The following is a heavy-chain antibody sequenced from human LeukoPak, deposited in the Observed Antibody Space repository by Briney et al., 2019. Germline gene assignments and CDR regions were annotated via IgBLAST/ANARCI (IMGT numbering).Heavy chain of an antibody. J-gene: IGHJ6*03. CDR3: AKDRCSNGIGCYYYYMDV. Sequence: GGSLRLSCAASGFTFSSYAMHWVRQAPGKGLEWVAVISYDGSNKYYADSVKGRFTISRDNSKNTLYLQMNSLRAEDTAVYYCAKDRCSNGIGCYYYYMDVWGKGTTVTISS. D-gene: IGHD2-8*01. V-gene: IGHV3-30*04. CDR1: GFTFSSYA. CDR2: ISYDGSNK.